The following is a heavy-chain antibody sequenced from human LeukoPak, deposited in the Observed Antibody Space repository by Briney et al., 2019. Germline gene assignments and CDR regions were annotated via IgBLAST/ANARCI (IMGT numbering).Heavy chain of an antibody. Sequence: ASVKVSCKASGGTFSSYAISWVRQAPGQGLEWTGGIIPIFGTANYAQKFQGRVTITADESTSTAYMELSSLRSEDTAVYFCASAPRYSSSWPNNWFDPWGQGTLVTVSS. D-gene: IGHD6-13*01. CDR1: GGTFSSYA. CDR2: IIPIFGTA. CDR3: ASAPRYSSSWPNNWFDP. J-gene: IGHJ5*02. V-gene: IGHV1-69*13.